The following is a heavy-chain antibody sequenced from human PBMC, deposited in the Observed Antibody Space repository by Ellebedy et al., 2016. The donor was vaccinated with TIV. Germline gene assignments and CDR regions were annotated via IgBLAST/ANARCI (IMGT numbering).Heavy chain of an antibody. Sequence: MPSETLSLTCTVSGVSISTNDWWSWVSQPPGKGLEWIGERYHGGTSNYNPSLKSRVIISVDKSNNQFSIRLISVTAADTAFYYCARRYSGGWDRHFDYWGQGILVTVSS. V-gene: IGHV4-4*02. CDR3: ARRYSGGWDRHFDY. D-gene: IGHD6-19*01. CDR2: RYHGGTS. CDR1: GVSISTNDW. J-gene: IGHJ4*02.